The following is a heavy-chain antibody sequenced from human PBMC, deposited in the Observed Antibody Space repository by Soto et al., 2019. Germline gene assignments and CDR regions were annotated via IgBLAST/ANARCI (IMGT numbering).Heavy chain of an antibody. V-gene: IGHV4-31*02. D-gene: IGHD1-1*01. CDR1: GASIIINRTY. CDR2: MFYSGSN. J-gene: IGHJ4*02. Sequence: ALSRTCAVSGASIIINRTYWSWIRQHPGKGLEWIGYMFYSGSNYDHPSLKSRVNISDATSKNQFSLRLTSVTPADTAVYYCACDNDDDHFDSWGQGTLVTVSS. CDR3: ACDNDDDHFDS.